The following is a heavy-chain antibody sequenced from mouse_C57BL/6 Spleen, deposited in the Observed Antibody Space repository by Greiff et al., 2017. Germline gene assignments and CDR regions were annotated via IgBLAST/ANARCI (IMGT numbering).Heavy chain of an antibody. J-gene: IGHJ1*03. D-gene: IGHD1-1*01. CDR3: ARDAVLRGYVDV. CDR1: GYSITSGYY. CDR2: ISYDGSN. Sequence: DVKLQESGPGLVKPSQSLSLTCSVTGYSITSGYYWNWIRQFPGNKLEWMGYISYDGSNKYTPSLKNRITITRDTSKNQFFLKLNSVTTEDTATYYCARDAVLRGYVDVWGTGTTVTVSS. V-gene: IGHV3-6*01.